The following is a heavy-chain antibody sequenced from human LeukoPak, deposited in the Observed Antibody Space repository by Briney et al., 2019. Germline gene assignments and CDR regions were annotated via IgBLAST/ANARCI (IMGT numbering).Heavy chain of an antibody. D-gene: IGHD3-22*01. CDR1: GFTFSSYG. Sequence: PGGSLRLSCAASGFTFSSYGMHWVRQAPGKGLEWVAVISYDGSNKYYADSVKGRFTISRDNSKNTLYLQMNSLRAEDTAVYYCARVLNYYDSSGYYFSYWGQGTLATVSS. CDR2: ISYDGSNK. J-gene: IGHJ4*02. V-gene: IGHV3-30*03. CDR3: ARVLNYYDSSGYYFSY.